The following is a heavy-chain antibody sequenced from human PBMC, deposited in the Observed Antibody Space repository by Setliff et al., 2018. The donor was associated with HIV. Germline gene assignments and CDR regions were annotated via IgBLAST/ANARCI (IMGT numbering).Heavy chain of an antibody. CDR3: ARVMVRGVEYYVDV. V-gene: IGHV3-20*04. D-gene: IGHD3-10*01. J-gene: IGHJ6*04. CDR1: GGSITGYY. CDR2: INWNGGST. Sequence: ETLSLTCTVSGGSITGYYWNWIRQPPGKGLEWVSGINWNGGSTDYADSVKGRFIISRDNAKNSLYLQMNSLRGEDTALYYCARVMVRGVEYYVDVWGKGTTVTVSS.